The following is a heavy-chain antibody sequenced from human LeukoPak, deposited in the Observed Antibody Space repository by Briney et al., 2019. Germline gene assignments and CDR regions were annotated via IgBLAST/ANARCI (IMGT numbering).Heavy chain of an antibody. V-gene: IGHV4-34*01. D-gene: IGHD2-15*01. CDR2: INHSGST. J-gene: IGHJ5*02. CDR3: ARGRIVVVVAATQATYTWFDP. CDR1: GGSFSGYY. Sequence: SETLSLTCAVYGGSFSGYYWSWIRQPPGKGLEWIGEINHSGSTNYNPSLKSRVTISVDTSKNQFSLKLSSVTAADTAVYYCARGRIVVVVAATQATYTWFDPWGQGTLVTVSS.